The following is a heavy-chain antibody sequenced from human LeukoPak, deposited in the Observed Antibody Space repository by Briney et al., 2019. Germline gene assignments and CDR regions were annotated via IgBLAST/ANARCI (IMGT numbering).Heavy chain of an antibody. J-gene: IGHJ6*02. Sequence: PSETLSLTCTVSGGSISGYYWSWIRQPAGKGLEWIGRIYTSGSTNYNPSLKSRVTMSVDTSKNQFSLKLSSVTAADTAVYYCARATGSIVGASNYYYYGMDVWGQGTTVTVSS. D-gene: IGHD1-26*01. CDR1: GGSISGYY. V-gene: IGHV4-4*07. CDR2: IYTSGST. CDR3: ARATGSIVGASNYYYYGMDV.